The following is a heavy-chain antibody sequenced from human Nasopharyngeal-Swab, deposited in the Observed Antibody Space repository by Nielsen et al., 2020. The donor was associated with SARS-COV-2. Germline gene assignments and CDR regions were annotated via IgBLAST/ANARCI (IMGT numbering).Heavy chain of an antibody. D-gene: IGHD6-13*01. J-gene: IGHJ2*01. CDR2: ISGSGGSK. Sequence: GGSLRLSCAASGFTFSSYSMNWVRQAPGKGLEWVSGISGSGGSKYYADSVKGRFTISRDNAKNSLFLQMNGLRAEDTAVYYCATLYSSSWYWYFDLWGRGTLVTVSS. V-gene: IGHV3-48*04. CDR1: GFTFSSYS. CDR3: ATLYSSSWYWYFDL.